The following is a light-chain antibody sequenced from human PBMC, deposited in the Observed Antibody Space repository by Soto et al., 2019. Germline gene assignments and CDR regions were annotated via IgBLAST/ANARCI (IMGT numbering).Light chain of an antibody. CDR1: QDISSW. V-gene: IGKV1-12*01. Sequence: DIQMTQSPSSVSASVGDRVTITCRASQDISSWLAWYQQKPGKAPKLLIYPASNWQSGVPSRFGGSGSGTDFTLTISSLQPEDFATYYCQQANSFPHTFGQGTKLEIK. CDR2: PAS. CDR3: QQANSFPHT. J-gene: IGKJ2*01.